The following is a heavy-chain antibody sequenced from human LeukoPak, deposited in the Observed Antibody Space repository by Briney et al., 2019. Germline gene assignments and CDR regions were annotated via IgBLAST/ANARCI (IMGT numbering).Heavy chain of an antibody. CDR2: INAGTAYT. CDR1: GYTFTTYA. D-gene: IGHD2-15*01. V-gene: IGHV1-3*01. J-gene: IGHJ4*02. Sequence: ASVKVSCKASGYTFTTYAMHWVRQAPGQRLEWMGWINAGTAYTKYSQKFQGRVTFTRDTSASTAYMELSSLRSEDTAVYYCAREYCSGGSCYLWSYWGQGTLVTVSS. CDR3: AREYCSGGSCYLWSY.